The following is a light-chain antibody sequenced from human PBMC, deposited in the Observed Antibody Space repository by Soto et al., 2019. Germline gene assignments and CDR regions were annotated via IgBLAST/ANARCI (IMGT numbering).Light chain of an antibody. Sequence: EIVLTQSPGTLSLSAGERSTLSCRASQSLSSSYLAWYQQTPGQAPRLLLYGASSRATGVPDTFSGGGSGTDFTLPIRRLQPDDFAVYYCQHFVNSLPWTFGQGTTGDI. CDR2: GAS. CDR3: QHFVNSLPWT. V-gene: IGKV3-20*01. CDR1: QSLSSSY. J-gene: IGKJ1*01.